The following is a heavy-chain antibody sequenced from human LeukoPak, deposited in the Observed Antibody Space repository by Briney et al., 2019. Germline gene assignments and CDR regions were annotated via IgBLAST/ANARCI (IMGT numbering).Heavy chain of an antibody. CDR3: AKDRLAADGEFDY. V-gene: IGHV3-74*01. CDR1: GFTFSSYW. D-gene: IGHD6-13*01. Sequence: GGSLRLSCAASGFTFSSYWMYWVRQPPGKGLVWVSRINNDGSSTSYADSVKGRFTISRDNSKNTLYLQMNSLRAEDTAVYYCAKDRLAADGEFDYWGQGTLVTVSS. J-gene: IGHJ4*02. CDR2: INNDGSST.